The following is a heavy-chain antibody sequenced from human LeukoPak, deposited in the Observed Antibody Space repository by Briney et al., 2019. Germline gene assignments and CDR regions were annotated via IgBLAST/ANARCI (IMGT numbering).Heavy chain of an antibody. CDR1: GFTFSSYA. CDR3: AKGLTPGFDP. CDR2: ISGSGGST. J-gene: IGHJ5*02. Sequence: GGSLRLSCAASGFTFSSYAMSWVRQAPGKGLEWVSAISGSGGSTYYADSVKGRFTISRDNAKNSLYLQMNSLRAEDTALYYCAKGLTPGFDPWGQGTLVTVSS. V-gene: IGHV3-23*01. D-gene: IGHD3-9*01.